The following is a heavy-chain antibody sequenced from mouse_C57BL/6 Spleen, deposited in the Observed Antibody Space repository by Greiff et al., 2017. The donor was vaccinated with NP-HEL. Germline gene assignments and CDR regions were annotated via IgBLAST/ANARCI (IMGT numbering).Heavy chain of an antibody. CDR2: ISDGGSYT. J-gene: IGHJ2*01. CDR3: ARDPGNRDFDY. Sequence: EVKLEESGGGLVKPGGSLKLSCAASGFTFSSYAMSWVRQTPEKRLEWVATISDGGSYTYYPDNVKGRFTISRDNAKNNLYLQMSHLKSEDTAMYYCARDPGNRDFDYWGQGTTLTVSS. CDR1: GFTFSSYA. D-gene: IGHD2-1*01. V-gene: IGHV5-4*01.